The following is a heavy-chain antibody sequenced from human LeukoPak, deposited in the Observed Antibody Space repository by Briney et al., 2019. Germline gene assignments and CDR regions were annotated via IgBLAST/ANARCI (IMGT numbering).Heavy chain of an antibody. CDR3: ARGLLGTYTDY. D-gene: IGHD2-21*02. Sequence: GGSLRLSCAASGFTFSSYAMHWVRQAPGKGLEWVAVISYDGSNKYYADSVKGRFTNSRDNSKNTLYLQMNSLRAEDTAVYYCARGLLGTYTDYWGQGTLVTVSS. V-gene: IGHV3-30-3*01. J-gene: IGHJ4*02. CDR2: ISYDGSNK. CDR1: GFTFSSYA.